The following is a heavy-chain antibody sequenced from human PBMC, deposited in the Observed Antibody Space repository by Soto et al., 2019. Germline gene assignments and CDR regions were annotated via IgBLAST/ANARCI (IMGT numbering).Heavy chain of an antibody. CDR2: IYHSGST. Sequence: SETLSLTCAASGGSISSGGYSWSWIRQPPGKGLEWIGYIYHSGSTYYNPPLKSRVTISVDRSKNQFSLKLSSVTAADTAVYYCARVGPYCGGDCYFDYWGQGTLVTVSS. CDR3: ARVGPYCGGDCYFDY. D-gene: IGHD2-21*02. V-gene: IGHV4-30-2*01. CDR1: GGSISSGGYS. J-gene: IGHJ4*02.